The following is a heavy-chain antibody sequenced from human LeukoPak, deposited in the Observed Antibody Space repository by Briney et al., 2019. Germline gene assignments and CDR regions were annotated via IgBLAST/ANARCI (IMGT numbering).Heavy chain of an antibody. CDR1: GYTFTGYY. CDR3: ARDNYDGYRGGVDY. J-gene: IGHJ4*02. CDR2: INPNSGGT. V-gene: IGHV1-2*06. Sequence: ASVKVSCKASGYTFTGYYMHWVRQAPEQGLEWMGRINPNSGGTNYAQKFQGRVTMTRDTSISTAYMELSRLRSDNTAVYYCARDNYDGYRGGVDYWGQGTLVTVSS. D-gene: IGHD5-24*01.